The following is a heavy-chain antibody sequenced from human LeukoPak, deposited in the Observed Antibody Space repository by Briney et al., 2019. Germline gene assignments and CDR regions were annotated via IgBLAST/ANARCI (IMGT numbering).Heavy chain of an antibody. CDR3: AKLYGSGSSPGWYFDY. CDR1: GFTVSSNY. V-gene: IGHV3-66*01. D-gene: IGHD3-10*01. J-gene: IGHJ4*02. Sequence: GGSLRLSCAASGFTVSSNYMSWVRQAPGKGLERVSVIYSGGSTYYADSVKGRFTISRDNSKNTLYLQMNSLRAEDTAVYYCAKLYGSGSSPGWYFDYWGQGTLVTVSS. CDR2: IYSGGST.